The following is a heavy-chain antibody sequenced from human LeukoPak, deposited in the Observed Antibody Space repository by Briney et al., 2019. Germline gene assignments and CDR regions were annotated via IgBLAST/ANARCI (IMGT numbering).Heavy chain of an antibody. V-gene: IGHV4-59*01. D-gene: IGHD3-3*01. CDR2: IYYSGST. J-gene: IGHJ4*02. Sequence: RSSETLSLTCTVSGGSISSYYWSWIRQPPGKGLEWIGYIYYSGSTNYNPSLKSRVTISVDTSKNQFSLKLSSVTAADTAVYYCARVHSTIFGGDFDYWGQGTLVTVSS. CDR1: GGSISSYY. CDR3: ARVHSTIFGGDFDY.